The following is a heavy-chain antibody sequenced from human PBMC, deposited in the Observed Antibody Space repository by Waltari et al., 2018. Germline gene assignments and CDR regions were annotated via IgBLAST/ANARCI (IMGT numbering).Heavy chain of an antibody. CDR3: AITVTTWRVYYYYYGMDV. J-gene: IGHJ6*02. V-gene: IGHV1-3*01. CDR1: GYTFTSYA. CDR2: INAGNGNT. Sequence: QVQLVQSGAAVKKPGASVKVSCKASGYTFTSYAMHWVRQAPGQRLEWMGWINAGNGNTKYSQKFQGRVTITRDTSASTAYMELSSLRSEDTAVYYCAITVTTWRVYYYYYGMDVWGQGTTVTVSS. D-gene: IGHD4-17*01.